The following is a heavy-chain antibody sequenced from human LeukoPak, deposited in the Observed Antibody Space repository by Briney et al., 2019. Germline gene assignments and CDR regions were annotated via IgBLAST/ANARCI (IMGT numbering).Heavy chain of an antibody. CDR1: GFTFSDYY. CDR2: ISSSGSTI. Sequence: GGSLRLSCAASGFTFSDYYMSWIPQAPGKGLEWVSYISSSGSTIYYADSVKGRFTISRDNAKNSLYLQMNSLRAEDTAVYYCARAPTGYYSYYYYYYMDVWGKGTTVTVSS. V-gene: IGHV3-11*01. CDR3: ARAPTGYYSYYYYYYMDV. D-gene: IGHD3-9*01. J-gene: IGHJ6*03.